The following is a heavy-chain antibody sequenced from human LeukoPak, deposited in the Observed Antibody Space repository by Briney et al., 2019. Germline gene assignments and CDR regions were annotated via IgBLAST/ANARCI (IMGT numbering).Heavy chain of an antibody. CDR2: IFPGDSDS. Sequence: GESLKISCKGSGYSFTDYWIGWVRQMPGKGLEWMGIIFPGDSDSRYSPSFQGQVTISADKSISTAYLQWSRLEASDSAMYYCVRGIEMATFFFDYWGQGTLVTVSS. CDR1: GYSFTDYW. J-gene: IGHJ4*02. CDR3: VRGIEMATFFFDY. V-gene: IGHV5-51*01. D-gene: IGHD5-24*01.